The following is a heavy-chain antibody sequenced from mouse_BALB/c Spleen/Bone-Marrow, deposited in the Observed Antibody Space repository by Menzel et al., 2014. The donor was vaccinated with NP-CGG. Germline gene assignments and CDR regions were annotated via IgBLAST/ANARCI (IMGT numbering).Heavy chain of an antibody. CDR2: IDPYYGGT. CDR1: GYSFTGYN. J-gene: IGHJ1*01. D-gene: IGHD1-1*01. Sequence: VQLQQSGPELEKPGASVKISCKASGYSFTGYNMNWVKQSNGKSLEWIGNIDPYYGGTSHNQKFKGKATLTVDKSSCTAYMQLKSLTSEDSAVYYCATYGYSYWYFDVWGAGTTVTVSS. CDR3: ATYGYSYWYFDV. V-gene: IGHV1-39*01.